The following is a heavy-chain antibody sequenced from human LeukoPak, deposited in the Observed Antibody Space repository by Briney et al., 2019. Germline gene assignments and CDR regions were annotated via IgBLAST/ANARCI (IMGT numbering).Heavy chain of an antibody. Sequence: GGSLRLSCAASGFTFSSYGIHWVRQAPGKGLEGVAFIRYDGSNKYYADSVKGRFTISRDNSKNTLYLQMNRLRAEDTAVYYCAKEGGSSWYFDYWGQGTLVTVSS. V-gene: IGHV3-30*02. CDR1: GFTFSSYG. CDR2: IRYDGSNK. CDR3: AKEGGSSWYFDY. D-gene: IGHD6-13*01. J-gene: IGHJ4*02.